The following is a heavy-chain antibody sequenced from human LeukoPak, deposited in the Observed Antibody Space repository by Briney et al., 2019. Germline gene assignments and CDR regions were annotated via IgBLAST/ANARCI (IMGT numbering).Heavy chain of an antibody. Sequence: GGSLRLSCAASGFTFDNYAMHWVRQAPGKGLEWVSAISGSGASTYYAHSVKGRFTISRDNSKNTLYLQMNSLRAEDTAVYYCAKDTLGRTFDYWGQGTLVTVSS. CDR1: GFTFDNYA. CDR2: ISGSGAST. CDR3: AKDTLGRTFDY. J-gene: IGHJ4*02. V-gene: IGHV3-23*01.